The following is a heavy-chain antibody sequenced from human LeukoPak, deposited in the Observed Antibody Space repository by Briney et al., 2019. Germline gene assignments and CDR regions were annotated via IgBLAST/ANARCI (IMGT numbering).Heavy chain of an antibody. D-gene: IGHD6-13*01. CDR1: GGSISSYY. V-gene: IGHV4-59*01. J-gene: IGHJ4*02. CDR3: ARSNPGIAAAADY. Sequence: SETLSLTCTVSGGSISSYYWSWIRQPPEKGLEWIGYIYYSGSINYNPSLKSRVTISVDTSKNQFSLKLSSVTAADTAVYYCARSNPGIAAAADYWGQGTLVTVSS. CDR2: IYYSGSI.